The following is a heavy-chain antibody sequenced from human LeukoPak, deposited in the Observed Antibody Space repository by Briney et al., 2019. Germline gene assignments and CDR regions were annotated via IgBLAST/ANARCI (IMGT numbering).Heavy chain of an antibody. CDR2: IKSKTDGGTT. CDR3: ATGGYAVVGFDY. J-gene: IGHJ4*02. V-gene: IGHV3-15*01. CDR1: GFTLWDAC. D-gene: IGHD2-2*01. Sequence: GGSLRLSCAPSGFTLWDACMIWVRQAPGKGLEWVGRIKSKTDGGTTDYVAPVNGSITNSRVDSKNMIYLQMNSVRYDCAGVYCRATGGYAVVGFDYWGQGTLVTVSS.